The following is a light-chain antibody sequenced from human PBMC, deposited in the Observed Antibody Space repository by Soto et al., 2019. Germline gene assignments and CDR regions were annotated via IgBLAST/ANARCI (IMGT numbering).Light chain of an antibody. V-gene: IGKV3-11*01. CDR3: QQRSNWPLT. CDR1: QSVSTSN. Sequence: EIVMTQSPATLSVSPGERATLSCRASQSVSTSNLAWYQQRPGQAPRLLIFDASKRATGIPARFSGSGSGTDFTLTISSLEPEDFAVYYCQQRSNWPLTFGGGTKVDIK. J-gene: IGKJ4*01. CDR2: DAS.